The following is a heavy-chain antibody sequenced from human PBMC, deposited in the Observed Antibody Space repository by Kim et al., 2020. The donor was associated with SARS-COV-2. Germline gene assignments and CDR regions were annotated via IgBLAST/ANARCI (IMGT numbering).Heavy chain of an antibody. V-gene: IGHV1-18*01. CDR3: ARDKPYYYDSSGTIDAFDI. J-gene: IGHJ3*02. D-gene: IGHD3-22*01. CDR1: GYTFTSYG. CDR2: ISAYNGNT. Sequence: ASVKVSCKASGYTFTSYGISWVRQATGQGLEWMGWISAYNGNTNYAQKLQGRVTMTTDTSTSTAYMELRSLRSDDTAVYYCARDKPYYYDSSGTIDAFDIWGQGTMVTVSS.